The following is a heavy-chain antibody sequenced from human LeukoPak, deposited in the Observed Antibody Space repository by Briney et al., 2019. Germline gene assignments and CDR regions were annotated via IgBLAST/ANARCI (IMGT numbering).Heavy chain of an antibody. CDR3: ARGGVYSSSSEDY. V-gene: IGHV3-7*01. J-gene: IGHJ4*02. CDR2: IKQDGSDK. D-gene: IGHD6-6*01. CDR1: GYTFSTYW. Sequence: GGSLRLSCAASGYTFSTYWMSWVRQAPGKGLEWVANIKQDGSDKYYVDSMMGRFTISRDNAKNSLYLQMNSLRAEDTAVYYCARGGVYSSSSEDYWGQGTLVTVSS.